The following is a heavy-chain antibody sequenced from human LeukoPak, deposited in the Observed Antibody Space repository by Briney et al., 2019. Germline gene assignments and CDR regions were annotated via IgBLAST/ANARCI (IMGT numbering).Heavy chain of an antibody. V-gene: IGHV3-30*18. CDR2: ISYDGSNK. J-gene: IGHJ6*02. D-gene: IGHD4-11*01. Sequence: PGGSLRLSCAASGFTFSSYGMHWVRQAPGKGLEWVAVISYDGSNKYYADSVKGRFTISRDNSKNTLYLQMNSLRAEDTAVYYCAKELATTSYYYYGMDVWGQGTTVTVSS. CDR1: GFTFSSYG. CDR3: AKELATTSYYYYGMDV.